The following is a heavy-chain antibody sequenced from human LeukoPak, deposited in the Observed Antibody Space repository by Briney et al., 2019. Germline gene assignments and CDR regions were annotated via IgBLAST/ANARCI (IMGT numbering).Heavy chain of an antibody. D-gene: IGHD5-12*01. CDR1: GGSISSYY. V-gene: IGHV4-59*01. J-gene: IGHJ6*02. CDR2: IYYSGST. CDR3: ARGSGYGTSYFYYGVDV. Sequence: PSETLSLTCTVSGGSISSYYWNWIRRPPGKGLEWIGYIYYSGSTNYNPSLKSRVTISVDSSKNQFSLKLSSVTAADTAVYYCARGSGYGTSYFYYGVDVWGQGTTVTVSS.